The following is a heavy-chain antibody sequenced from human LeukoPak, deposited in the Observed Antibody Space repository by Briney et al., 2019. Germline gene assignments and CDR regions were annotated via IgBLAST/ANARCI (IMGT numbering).Heavy chain of an antibody. V-gene: IGHV3-30-3*01. CDR2: ISYDGGSK. J-gene: IGHJ4*02. D-gene: IGHD1-1*01. CDR1: GFTFSNFA. CDR3: AKDLLGQLALDY. Sequence: GGSLRLSCAASGFTFSNFAMHWVRQAPGKGLEWMAVISYDGGSKYYADSVKGRFIISRDNSKNTLYLQMNSLRAEDTALYYCAKDLLGQLALDYWGQGTLVTVSS.